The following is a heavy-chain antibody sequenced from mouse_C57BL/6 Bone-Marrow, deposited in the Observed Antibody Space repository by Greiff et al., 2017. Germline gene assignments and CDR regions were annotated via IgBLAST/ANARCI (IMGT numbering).Heavy chain of an antibody. D-gene: IGHD1-1*01. CDR3: ARSDYYGSSYNFDY. J-gene: IGHJ2*01. CDR2: IDPSDSYT. V-gene: IGHV1-69*01. Sequence: QVQLQQPGAELVMPGASVKLSCKASGYTFTSYWMHWVKQRPGQGLEWIGEIDPSDSYTNYNQKFKGKSTLTVDKSSSTAYMQLSSLTSEDSAVYYCARSDYYGSSYNFDYGGQGTTLTVSS. CDR1: GYTFTSYW.